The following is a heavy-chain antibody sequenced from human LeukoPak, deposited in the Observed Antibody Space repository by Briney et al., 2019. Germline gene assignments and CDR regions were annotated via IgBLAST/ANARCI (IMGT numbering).Heavy chain of an antibody. CDR1: GFAFSSYG. CDR3: AKDDYDSSGYYSRFDY. Sequence: PGGSLRLSCAASGFAFSSYGMHWVRQVPGKGLEWVAFIRYDGSNKYYADSVKGRFTISRDNSKNTLYLQMNSLRAEDTAVYYCAKDDYDSSGYYSRFDYWGQGTLVTVSS. J-gene: IGHJ4*02. V-gene: IGHV3-30*02. CDR2: IRYDGSNK. D-gene: IGHD3-22*01.